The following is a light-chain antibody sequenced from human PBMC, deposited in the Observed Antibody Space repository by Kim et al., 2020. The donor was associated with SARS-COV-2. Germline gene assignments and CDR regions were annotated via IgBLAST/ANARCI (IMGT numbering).Light chain of an antibody. CDR3: QQYGSSPPYT. Sequence: ESVLTQSPGTLSLSPGERATLSCRASQSVSSSYLAWYQQKPGQAPRLLVYGASSRATGIPDRFSGSGSGTDFTLTISRLEPEDFAVYYCQQYGSSPPYTFGPGTKLDI. CDR1: QSVSSSY. J-gene: IGKJ2*01. V-gene: IGKV3-20*01. CDR2: GAS.